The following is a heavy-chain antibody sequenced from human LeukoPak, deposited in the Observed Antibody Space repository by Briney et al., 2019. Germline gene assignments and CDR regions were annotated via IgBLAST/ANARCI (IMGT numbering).Heavy chain of an antibody. D-gene: IGHD3-9*01. V-gene: IGHV3-23*01. CDR1: GFTFSNYA. CDR3: AKWGDFDVLTGCYVPDF. J-gene: IGHJ4*02. CDR2: ITWSGCNT. Sequence: GWSLRLSCAASGFTFSNYAMSSVRQAPGKGLEGVSAITWSGCNTYYADSVKGRFTISRDNSKNTLDLKMNSLRDEDTAVYYCAKWGDFDVLTGCYVPDFWGQGTLVTVSS.